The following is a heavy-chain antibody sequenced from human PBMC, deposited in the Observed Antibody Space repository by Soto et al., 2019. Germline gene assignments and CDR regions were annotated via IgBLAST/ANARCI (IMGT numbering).Heavy chain of an antibody. CDR3: ARGGATTYAFYI. CDR1: GGTFSSYA. Sequence: QVQLVQSGAEVKKPGSSVKVSCKASGGTFSSYAISWVRQAPGQGLEWMGGIIPIIGTANYAQKLQDRVTITPDESTNTAYMEQSRLRSEDSAVDYCARGGATTYAFYIWGQETMVTVSS. V-gene: IGHV1-69*01. J-gene: IGHJ3*02. D-gene: IGHD1-26*01. CDR2: IIPIIGTA.